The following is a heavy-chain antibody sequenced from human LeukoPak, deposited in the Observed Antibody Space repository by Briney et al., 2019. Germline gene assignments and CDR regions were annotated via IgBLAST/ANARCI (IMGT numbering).Heavy chain of an antibody. Sequence: GGSLRLSCAASGFTFNIYSMNWVRQAPGKGLEWVSSISGTSNYIYYADSVKGRFTISRDNAKNSLYLQMNSLRAEDTAVYYCAKSFGYSRSWFDYWGQGTPVTVSS. CDR1: GFTFNIYS. CDR2: ISGTSNYI. J-gene: IGHJ4*02. CDR3: AKSFGYSRSWFDY. D-gene: IGHD6-13*01. V-gene: IGHV3-21*04.